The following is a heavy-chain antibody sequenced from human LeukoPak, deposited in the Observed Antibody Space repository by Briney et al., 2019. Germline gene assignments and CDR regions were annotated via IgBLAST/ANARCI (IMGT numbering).Heavy chain of an antibody. CDR1: GGSFSGYY. CDR3: ARVLPYHRRVGGGYNRRWFDP. J-gene: IGHJ5*02. CDR2: INHSGST. D-gene: IGHD5-24*01. V-gene: IGHV4-34*01. Sequence: PSETLFLTCAVYGGSFSGYYWSWIRQPPGKGLEWIGEINHSGSTNYNPSLKSRVTISVDTSKNQFSLKLSSVTAADTAVYYCARVLPYHRRVGGGYNRRWFDPWGQGTLVTVSS.